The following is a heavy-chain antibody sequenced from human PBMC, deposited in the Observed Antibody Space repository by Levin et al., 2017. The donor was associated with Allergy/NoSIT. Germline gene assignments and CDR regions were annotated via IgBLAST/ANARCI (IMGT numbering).Heavy chain of an antibody. CDR3: ARDKGTPTGTWEGFDY. CDR2: IKDDGSDK. D-gene: IGHD1-26*01. V-gene: IGHV3-7*01. J-gene: IGHJ4*02. CDR1: GLTFSSHW. Sequence: GGSLRLSCAASGLTFSSHWVSWVRQAPGKGLEWVANIKDDGSDKDYVASVKGRFTISRDNDKNSLYLQMNSLRDEDTALYYCARDKGTPTGTWEGFDYWGQGTLVTVSS.